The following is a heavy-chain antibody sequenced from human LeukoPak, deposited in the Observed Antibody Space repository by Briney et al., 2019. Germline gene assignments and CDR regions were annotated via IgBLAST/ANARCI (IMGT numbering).Heavy chain of an antibody. CDR3: ARPVRAYSGSYYWDY. Sequence: PSETLSLTCAVYGGSFSGYYWSWIRQPPGKGLEWIGEINHSGSTNYNPSPKGRVTISVDTSKNQFSLKLSSVTAADTAVYYCARPVRAYSGSYYWDYWGQGTLVTVSS. D-gene: IGHD1-26*01. CDR1: GGSFSGYY. CDR2: INHSGST. V-gene: IGHV4-34*01. J-gene: IGHJ4*02.